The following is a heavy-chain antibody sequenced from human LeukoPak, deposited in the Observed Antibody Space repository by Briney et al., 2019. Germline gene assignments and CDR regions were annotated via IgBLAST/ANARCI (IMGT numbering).Heavy chain of an antibody. CDR2: IYYSGST. J-gene: IGHJ6*03. CDR1: GGSISSHY. V-gene: IGHV4-59*11. CDR3: ARLGCYYYYYMDV. Sequence: KPSETLSLTCTVAGGSISSHYWSWVRQPPGKGREWIGYIYYSGSTNYNPSLKSRVTISVDTSKNQFSLKLSSVTAADTAVYYCARLGCYYYYYMDVWGKGTTVTVSS. D-gene: IGHD1-26*01.